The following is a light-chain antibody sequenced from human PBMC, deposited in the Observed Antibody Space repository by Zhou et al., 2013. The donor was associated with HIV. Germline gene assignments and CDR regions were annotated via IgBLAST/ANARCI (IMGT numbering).Light chain of an antibody. CDR2: KVS. V-gene: IGKV2-30*01. J-gene: IGKJ2*04. CDR1: QSLVYSDGNTY. Sequence: DVVMTQSPLSLPVTLGQPASISCRSSQSLVYSDGNTYLNWFQQRPGQSPRRLIYKVSNRDSGVPDRFSGSGSGTDFTLKISRVEAEDVGVYYCMQGTYLPGSFGQGTKLEIK. CDR3: MQGTYLPGS.